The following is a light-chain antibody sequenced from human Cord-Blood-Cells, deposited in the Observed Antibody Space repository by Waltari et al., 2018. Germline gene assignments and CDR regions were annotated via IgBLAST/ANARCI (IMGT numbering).Light chain of an antibody. V-gene: IGLV1-40*01. Sequence: QSVLTQPPSVSGAPGQRVTISCTGSSPNIGAGYDVPWYQPLPGTAPKLLIYGNSNRPSGVPDRFSGSKSGTSASLAITGLQAEDEADYYCQSYDSSLSGSVFGGGTKLTVL. J-gene: IGLJ3*02. CDR1: SPNIGAGYD. CDR3: QSYDSSLSGSV. CDR2: GNS.